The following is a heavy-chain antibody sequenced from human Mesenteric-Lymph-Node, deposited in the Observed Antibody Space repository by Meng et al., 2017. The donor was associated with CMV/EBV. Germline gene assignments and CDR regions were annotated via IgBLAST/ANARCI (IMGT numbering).Heavy chain of an antibody. J-gene: IGHJ6*02. CDR3: ARDVAIAVAGTFYYYGMDV. D-gene: IGHD6-19*01. V-gene: IGHV3-74*03. Sequence: GESLKISCAASGFTFSNYWMHWVRQRPGRGLVWVSRISTDESTTTYADSVKGRFTISRDNAKNTLYLQMNSLRAEDTAVYYCARDVAIAVAGTFYYYGMDVWGQGTTVTVSS. CDR2: ISTDESTT. CDR1: GFTFSNYW.